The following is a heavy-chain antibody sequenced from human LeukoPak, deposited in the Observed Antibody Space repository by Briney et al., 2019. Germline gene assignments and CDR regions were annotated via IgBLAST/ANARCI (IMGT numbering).Heavy chain of an antibody. J-gene: IGHJ3*02. CDR2: IKEDGTAK. CDR3: TRYSGYNAFDI. V-gene: IGHV3-7*01. CDR1: GFTFSSSW. D-gene: IGHD5-12*01. Sequence: GGSLRLSCAASGFTFSSSWMAWVRQAPGKGLEWVGNIKEDGTAKNYVVSVRGRFTISRDNAKNSLYLQMNSLRGEDTAVYYCTRYSGYNAFDIWGQGTMVTVSS.